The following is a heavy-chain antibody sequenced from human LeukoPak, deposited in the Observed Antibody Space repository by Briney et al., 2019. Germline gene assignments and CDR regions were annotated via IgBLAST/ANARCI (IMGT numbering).Heavy chain of an antibody. D-gene: IGHD3-3*01. V-gene: IGHV4-34*01. Sequence: SETLSLTCAVYGGSFSGYYWSWIRQPPGKGLEGSGEINHSGSTNYNPSLKSRVTISVDASKNQFSLKRSSVTAADTAVYYCARDRFPEWGNWFARWGQGTLVTVSS. CDR2: INHSGST. J-gene: IGHJ5*02. CDR1: GGSFSGYY. CDR3: ARDRFPEWGNWFAR.